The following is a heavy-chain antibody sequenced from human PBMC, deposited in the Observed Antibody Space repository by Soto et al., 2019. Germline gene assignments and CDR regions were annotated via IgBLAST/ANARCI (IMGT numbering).Heavy chain of an antibody. CDR2: IYYSGST. CDR3: ARVTRGFYQLLYYYGMDV. Sequence: PSETLSLTCTVSGGSISSYHWSWIRQPPGKGLEWIGYIYYSGSTNYNPSLKSRVTISVDTSKNQFSLKLSSVTAADTAVYYCARVTRGFYQLLYYYGMDVWGQGTTVTVSS. D-gene: IGHD2-2*01. J-gene: IGHJ6*02. V-gene: IGHV4-59*01. CDR1: GGSISSYH.